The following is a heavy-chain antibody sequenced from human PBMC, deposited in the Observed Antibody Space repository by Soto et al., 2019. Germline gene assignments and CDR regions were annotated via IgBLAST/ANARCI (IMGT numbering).Heavy chain of an antibody. CDR2: ISGSGGST. D-gene: IGHD6-19*01. CDR3: AFRPGYSSGWYGSGMDV. CDR1: GFTFSSYA. Sequence: GGSLRLSCAASGFTFSSYAMSWVRQAPGKGLEWVSAISGSGGSTYYADSVKGRFTISRDNSKNTLYLQMKSLRAEDTAVYYCAFRPGYSSGWYGSGMDVWGQGTTVTVSS. J-gene: IGHJ6*02. V-gene: IGHV3-23*01.